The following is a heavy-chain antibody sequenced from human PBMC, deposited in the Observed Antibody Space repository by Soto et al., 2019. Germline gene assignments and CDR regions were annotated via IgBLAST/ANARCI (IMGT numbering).Heavy chain of an antibody. CDR3: ARNSGPKAFVDY. CDR1: GFTVSGSY. Sequence: GGSLRLSCAASGFTVSGSYMSWVRQAPGKGLEWVSVIYSGGTIYYADSVKGRFTISRDNSKNTLYLQMSSLRADDTAVYYCARNSGPKAFVDYWGQGTLVTLSS. CDR2: IYSGGTI. J-gene: IGHJ4*02. V-gene: IGHV3-66*01. D-gene: IGHD5-12*01.